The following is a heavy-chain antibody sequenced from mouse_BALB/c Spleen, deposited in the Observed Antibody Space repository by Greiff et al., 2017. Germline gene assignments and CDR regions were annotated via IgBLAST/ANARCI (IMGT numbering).Heavy chain of an antibody. J-gene: IGHJ2*01. V-gene: IGHV1-87*01. CDR3: AGGGDY. CDR2: IYPGDGDT. CDR1: GYTFTSYW. Sequence: VQLQQSGAELVRPGASVKLSCKASGYTFTSYWMQWVHQRPGQGLEWIGAIYPGDGDTRYTQKFKGKATLAADKSSSTAYMQLSSLASEDSAVYYCAGGGDYWGQGTTLTVSS.